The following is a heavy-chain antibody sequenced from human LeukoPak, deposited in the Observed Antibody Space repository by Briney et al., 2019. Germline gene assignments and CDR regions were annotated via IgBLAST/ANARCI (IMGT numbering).Heavy chain of an antibody. CDR2: INPNSGGT. CDR1: GYTFTGYY. V-gene: IGHV1-2*06. D-gene: IGHD3-3*01. Sequence: ASVKVSCKASGYTFTGYYMHWVRQAPGQGLEWMGRINPNSGGTNYAQKLQGRVTMTTDTSTSTAYMELRSLRSDDTAVYYCARGRRYDFWSGYYTRIDEYYYYGMDVWGQGTTVTVSS. CDR3: ARGRRYDFWSGYYTRIDEYYYYGMDV. J-gene: IGHJ6*02.